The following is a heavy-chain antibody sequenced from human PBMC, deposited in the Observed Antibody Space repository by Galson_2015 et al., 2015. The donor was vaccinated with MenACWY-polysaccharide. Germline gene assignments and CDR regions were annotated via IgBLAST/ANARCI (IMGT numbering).Heavy chain of an antibody. V-gene: IGHV1-2*02. Sequence: PAKASCQASGHSLNDNYIHWARQAPGQGLEWMGWIHPKSGGTQYAQKFQGRVTMTRDTSISTSYMELSRLRPDDTAVYYCATPGGRDYWGQGTLVTVSS. CDR3: ATPGGRDY. CDR2: IHPKSGGT. J-gene: IGHJ4*02. D-gene: IGHD4-23*01. CDR1: GHSLNDNY.